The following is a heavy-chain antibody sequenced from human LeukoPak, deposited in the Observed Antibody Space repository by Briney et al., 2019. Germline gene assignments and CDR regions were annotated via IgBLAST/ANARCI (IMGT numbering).Heavy chain of an antibody. CDR3: AREPTYSYGSGSLDY. V-gene: IGHV3-7*01. CDR1: GFTFSSYW. Sequence: GGSLRLTCADSGFTFSSYWMSWVRQAPGKGLEWVANIKQAEGEKSILDSVKGRFTISRDNAKNSLCLQMNSLRAEDTAVYYCAREPTYSYGSGSLDYWGQGTLVTVSS. CDR2: IKQAEGEK. D-gene: IGHD3-10*01. J-gene: IGHJ4*02.